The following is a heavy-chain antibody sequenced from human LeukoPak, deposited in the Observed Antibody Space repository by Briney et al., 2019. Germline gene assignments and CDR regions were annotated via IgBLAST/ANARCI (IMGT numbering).Heavy chain of an antibody. CDR3: VRQAVSGDSGIAY. V-gene: IGHV3-74*01. CDR2: INPAGSNS. CDR1: GFTFKSYG. Sequence: GGSLRLSCAASGFTFKSYGMHWVRQAPGKGLEGVSRINPAGSNSNYADSAKGRFTMSRDNAKNTVYLQMDSLRAEDTALFYCVRQAVSGDSGIAYWGRGTLVTVSS. D-gene: IGHD2-21*02. J-gene: IGHJ4*02.